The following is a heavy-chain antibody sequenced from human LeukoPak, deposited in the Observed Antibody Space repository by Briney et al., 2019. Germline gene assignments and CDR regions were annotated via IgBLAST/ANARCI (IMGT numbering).Heavy chain of an antibody. CDR3: AAHHPRNTVDF. J-gene: IGHJ4*02. V-gene: IGHV4-59*08. CDR2: ISYIGSL. CDR1: GGAISRYD. D-gene: IGHD2/OR15-2a*01. Sequence: SSESLSLTCTVSGGAISRYDRSGSREPPGKGVESIAYISYIGSLNSPPSLQTRLTISLAPSKNQFSLQLSSVTAADTAVYYCAAHHPRNTVDFWGLGTLVTVSS.